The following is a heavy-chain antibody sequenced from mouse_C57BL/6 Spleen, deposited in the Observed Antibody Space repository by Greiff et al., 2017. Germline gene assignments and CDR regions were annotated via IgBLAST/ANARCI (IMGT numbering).Heavy chain of an antibody. Sequence: QVQLQQSGAELVRPGASVTLSCKASGYTFTDYEMHWVKQTPVHGLEWIGAIDPETGGTAYNQKFKGKAILTADKSSSTAYMELRSLASEDSAVYYCTTAYCSNLRFAYWGQGTLVTVSA. CDR3: TTAYCSNLRFAY. CDR2: IDPETGGT. D-gene: IGHD2-5*01. CDR1: GYTFTDYE. J-gene: IGHJ3*01. V-gene: IGHV1-15*01.